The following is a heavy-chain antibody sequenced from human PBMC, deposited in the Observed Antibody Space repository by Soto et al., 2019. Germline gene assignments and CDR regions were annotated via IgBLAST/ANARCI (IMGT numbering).Heavy chain of an antibody. V-gene: IGHV4-59*04. CDR2: IYYSGGT. D-gene: IGHD3-10*01. Sequence: PSETLSLTCTVSGGSISSYYWSWIRQPPGKGLEWIGYIYYSGGTYYNPSLKSRVTIAVDTSKNQFSLKLTSMTAADTAVYYCARPMYFYGSGSYPWFDPWGQGTLVTVSS. CDR3: ARPMYFYGSGSYPWFDP. J-gene: IGHJ5*02. CDR1: GGSISSYY.